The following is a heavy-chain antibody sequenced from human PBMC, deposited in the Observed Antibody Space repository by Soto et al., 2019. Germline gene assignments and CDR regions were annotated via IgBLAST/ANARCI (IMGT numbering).Heavy chain of an antibody. V-gene: IGHV4-61*08. CDR1: GDSINSGDYY. CDR2: VYFSGST. D-gene: IGHD5-18*01. J-gene: IGHJ5*02. CDR3: ARVPVDTYMIYWSDP. Sequence: PSETLSLTCSVSGDSINSGDYYWTWMRQAPGKGLQWVGHVYFSGSTNYNPSLKSRVTISLGTSKNQFSLKLRSVTAGDTAVYYCARVPVDTYMIYWSDPWGQGTLVTVSS.